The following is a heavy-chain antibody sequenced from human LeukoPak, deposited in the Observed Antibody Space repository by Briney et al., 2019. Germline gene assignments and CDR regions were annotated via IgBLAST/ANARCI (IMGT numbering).Heavy chain of an antibody. CDR1: GFTFSSYA. CDR3: AKESVWYSSGWFDY. D-gene: IGHD6-19*01. V-gene: IGHV3-9*01. J-gene: IGHJ4*02. CDR2: ISWNSGSI. Sequence: GGSLRLSCAASGFTFSSYAMHWVRQAPGKGLEWVSGISWNSGSIGYADSVKGRFTISRDNAKNSLYLQMNSLRAEDTALYYCAKESVWYSSGWFDYWGQGTLVTVSS.